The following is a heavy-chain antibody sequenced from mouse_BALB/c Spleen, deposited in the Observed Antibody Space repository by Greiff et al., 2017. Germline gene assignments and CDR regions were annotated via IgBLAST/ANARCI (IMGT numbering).Heavy chain of an antibody. D-gene: IGHD1-1*01. J-gene: IGHJ3*01. CDR3: ASRTTLVARGFAY. CDR1: GFSLTDYG. Sequence: VQLVESGPGLVAPSQSLSITCTVSGFSLTDYGVSWVRQPPGKGLEWLGVIWGGGSTYYNSALKSRLSISKDNSKSQVFLKMNSLQTDDTAMYYCASRTTLVARGFAYWGQGTLVTVSA. CDR2: IWGGGST. V-gene: IGHV2-6-5*01.